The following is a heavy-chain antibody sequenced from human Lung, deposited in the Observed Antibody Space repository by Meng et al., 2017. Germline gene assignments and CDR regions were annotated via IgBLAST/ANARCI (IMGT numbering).Heavy chain of an antibody. CDR2: IKSNTDGGTA. D-gene: IGHD1-26*01. J-gene: IGHJ4*02. V-gene: IGHV3-15*01. Sequence: EAGGDCVKPGVCFRLLCAASGFYFNNAWMSWVRQAPGKELEWVGRIKSNTDGGTAEYAAPVTGRFTISRDDSKSTLYLQVSGLRIDDTGVYYCTWDDKAVSDYWGQGTLVTVSS. CDR3: TWDDKAVSDY. CDR1: GFYFNNAW.